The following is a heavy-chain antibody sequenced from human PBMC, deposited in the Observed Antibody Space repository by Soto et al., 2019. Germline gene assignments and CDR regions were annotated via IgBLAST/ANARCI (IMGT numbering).Heavy chain of an antibody. Sequence: QLQLQESGSGLVKPSQTLSLTCAVSGDSISSGGYSWSWIRQPPGKGLEWIGYIYPSGSTYYNPSLKSRAIISVDRFKNQFSLKLSSVTAADTAVYYCARYYGSGSYYRKFDYWGQGILVTVSS. V-gene: IGHV4-30-2*01. J-gene: IGHJ4*02. CDR1: GDSISSGGYS. D-gene: IGHD3-10*01. CDR3: ARYYGSGSYYRKFDY. CDR2: IYPSGST.